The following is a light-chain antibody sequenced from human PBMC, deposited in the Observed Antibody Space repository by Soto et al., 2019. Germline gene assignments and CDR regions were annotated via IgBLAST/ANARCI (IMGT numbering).Light chain of an antibody. CDR3: SSYTSSSPWV. CDR1: GSDVCGYNY. J-gene: IGLJ3*02. Sequence: SALTQPASVSGSPGQSITISCTGTGSDVCGYNYVSWYQQHPGKAPKLMIYEVSNRPSGVSNRFSGSKSGNTASLTISGLQAEDEADYYCSSYTSSSPWVFGGGTKVTVL. V-gene: IGLV2-14*01. CDR2: EVS.